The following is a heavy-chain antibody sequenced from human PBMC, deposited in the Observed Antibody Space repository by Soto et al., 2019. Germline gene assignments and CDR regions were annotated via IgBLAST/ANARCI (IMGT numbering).Heavy chain of an antibody. CDR1: GFTFSSYG. CDR3: AKDLIRPPKDTRYYGMDV. CDR2: ISYDGSNK. Sequence: GGSLRLSCAASGFTFSSYGMHWVRQAPGKGLEWVAVISYDGSNKYYADSVKGRFTISRDNSKNTLYLQMNSLRAEDTAVYYCAKDLIRPPKDTRYYGMDVWGQGTTVTVSS. V-gene: IGHV3-30*18. D-gene: IGHD2-15*01. J-gene: IGHJ6*02.